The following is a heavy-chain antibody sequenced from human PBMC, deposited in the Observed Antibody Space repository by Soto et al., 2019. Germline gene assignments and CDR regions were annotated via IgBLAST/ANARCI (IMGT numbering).Heavy chain of an antibody. CDR1: GFTLSSYG. D-gene: IGHD2-15*01. CDR2: KSYDGSNK. Sequence: GXSLILSCAASGFTLSSYGLHWFRQAPVNGLEWVAVKSYDGSNKYYADSVKGRFTISRDNSKYTLYLQMNSLRAEDTAVYYCAKDLGRIGYYYYGMDVWGQGTTVTVSS. J-gene: IGHJ6*02. V-gene: IGHV3-30*18. CDR3: AKDLGRIGYYYYGMDV.